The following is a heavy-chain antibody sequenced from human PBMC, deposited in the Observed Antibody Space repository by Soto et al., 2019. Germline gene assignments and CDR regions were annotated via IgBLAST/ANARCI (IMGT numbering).Heavy chain of an antibody. CDR1: GGSIYTNDYY. D-gene: IGHD2-15*01. CDR2: IDYNGVT. J-gene: IGHJ4*02. CDR3: GKLLVAAAAQTDPDS. Sequence: WETLSLTCTVSGGSIYTNDYYWGWIRQPPWRGLEWTGNIDYNGVTYYNRSLKSRVSISRDTSKNQFSLRLTSVTAADTALYHCGKLLVAAAAQTDPDSWGPGXLVTVSS. V-gene: IGHV4-39*01.